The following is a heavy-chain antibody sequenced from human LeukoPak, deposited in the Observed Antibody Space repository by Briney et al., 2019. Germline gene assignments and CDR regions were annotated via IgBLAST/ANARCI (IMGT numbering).Heavy chain of an antibody. J-gene: IGHJ5*02. CDR1: GFALSNYN. CDR3: ARDQRSESYYPWGWFDP. V-gene: IGHV3-66*02. CDR2: IYSDGST. D-gene: IGHD1-26*01. Sequence: PGGSLRLSCVASGFALSNYNMHWVRQAPGKGLEWVSVIYSDGSTYYTDSVKGRFTISRDNSKNALYLQMNSLRPEDTAVYYCARDQRSESYYPWGWFDPWGQGTLVTVSS.